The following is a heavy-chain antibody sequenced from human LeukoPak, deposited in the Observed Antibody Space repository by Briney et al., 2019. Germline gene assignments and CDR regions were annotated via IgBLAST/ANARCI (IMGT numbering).Heavy chain of an antibody. D-gene: IGHD3-22*01. CDR2: IRSKANSYAT. J-gene: IGHJ4*02. CDR1: GFTLSGSA. Sequence: GGSLRLSCAASGFTLSGSAMHWVRQASGKGLEWVGRIRSKANSYATAYAASVKGRFTISRDDSKNTAYLQMNSLKTEDTAVYYCTRHPSYYHSSGYYSDFDYWGQGTLVTVSS. V-gene: IGHV3-73*01. CDR3: TRHPSYYHSSGYYSDFDY.